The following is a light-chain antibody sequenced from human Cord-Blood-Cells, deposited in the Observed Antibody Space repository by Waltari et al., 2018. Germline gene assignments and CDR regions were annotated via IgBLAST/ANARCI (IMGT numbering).Light chain of an antibody. Sequence: DIQMTQSPSSLSASVGDRVTITCRASQSISSYLNWYQQKPGKDPKLLIYAASSLQSGVPSRFSGSGSGTDFTRTISSLQPEDCATYYCQQSYSTPPTFGQGTKVEIK. CDR1: QSISSY. CDR3: QQSYSTPPT. CDR2: AAS. V-gene: IGKV1-39*01. J-gene: IGKJ1*01.